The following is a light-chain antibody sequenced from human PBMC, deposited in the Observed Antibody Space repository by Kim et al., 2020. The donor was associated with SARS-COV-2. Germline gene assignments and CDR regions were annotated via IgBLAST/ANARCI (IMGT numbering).Light chain of an antibody. CDR1: SGYSNYK. CDR3: GADHGSGSNFVVV. J-gene: IGLJ3*02. V-gene: IGLV9-49*01. CDR2: VGTGGIVG. Sequence: CTLSSGYSNYKVDWYQQRPGKGPRFVMRVGTGGIVGSKGDRIPDRFSVLGSGLNRYLTIKNIQEEDESDYHCGADHGSGSNFVVVFGGGTQLTVL.